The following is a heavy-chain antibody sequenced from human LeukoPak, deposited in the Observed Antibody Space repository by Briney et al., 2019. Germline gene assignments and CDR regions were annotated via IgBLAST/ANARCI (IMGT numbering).Heavy chain of an antibody. V-gene: IGHV1-8*01. J-gene: IGHJ4*02. CDR3: ARGGAAGYDY. CDR2: MSPNSGDI. CDR1: GYTFTSYH. D-gene: IGHD6-13*01. Sequence: ASVKVSCKASGYTFTSYHINWVRQATGQGLEWMGWMSPNSGDIGSAQKFQGRVTMTRNTSITTAYMELSSLRSDDTAIYYCARGGAAGYDYWGQGTLVTVSS.